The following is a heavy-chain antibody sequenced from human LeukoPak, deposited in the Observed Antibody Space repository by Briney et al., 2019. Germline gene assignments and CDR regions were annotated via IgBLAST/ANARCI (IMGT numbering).Heavy chain of an antibody. CDR3: ARDLLGAFDY. D-gene: IGHD1-26*01. CDR2: IYYSGST. V-gene: IGHV4-59*01. Sequence: SETLSLTCTVSGGSISSYYWSWIRQPPGKGLEWIGYIYYSGSTNYNPSLKSRVTISVDTSKNQFSLKLSSVTAADTAVYHCARDLLGAFDYWGQGTLVTVSS. J-gene: IGHJ4*02. CDR1: GGSISSYY.